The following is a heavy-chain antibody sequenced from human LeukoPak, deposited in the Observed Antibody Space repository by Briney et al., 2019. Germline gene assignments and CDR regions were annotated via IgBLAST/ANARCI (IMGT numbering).Heavy chain of an antibody. V-gene: IGHV3-7*01. D-gene: IGHD2-2*01. CDR1: GFTFSSYW. CDR3: ARRPAASYYYYYYMDV. CDR2: IKQDGSEK. J-gene: IGHJ6*03. Sequence: GGSLRLSCAASGFTFSSYWMSWVRQAPGKGLEWVANIKQDGSEKYYVDSVKGRFTISRDNAKNSLYLQMNSLRAEDTAVYYCARRPAASYYYYYYMDVWGKGTTVTVSS.